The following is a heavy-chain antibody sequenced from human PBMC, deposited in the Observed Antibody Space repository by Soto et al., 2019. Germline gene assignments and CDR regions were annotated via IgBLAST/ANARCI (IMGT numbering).Heavy chain of an antibody. CDR1: GYTSTRYY. Sequence: ASVEVSCKASGYTSTRYYIHWVRQAPGQGLEWMGIINPSGDSTIYAQKFLGRVTMTRDTSTSTVFMELSSLTSEDTAVYYCSSGYSSGYYRSWFDPWGQGPMMTV. CDR2: INPSGDST. CDR3: SSGYSSGYYRSWFDP. D-gene: IGHD3-22*01. J-gene: IGHJ5*02. V-gene: IGHV1-46*01.